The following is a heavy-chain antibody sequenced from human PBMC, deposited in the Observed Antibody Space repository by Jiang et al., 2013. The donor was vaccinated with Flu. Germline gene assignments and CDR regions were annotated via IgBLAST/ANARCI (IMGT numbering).Heavy chain of an antibody. CDR1: GGTFSSYT. D-gene: IGHD4-17*01. CDR3: ATATTVTTLGNWFDP. V-gene: IGHV1-69*02. Sequence: GAEVKKPGSSVKASCKASGGTFSSYTFTWVRQAPGQGLEWMGRIIPILGITNYSQKFQGRVSISADISTSTAYMELSSLRSEDTAVYYCATATTVTTLGNWFDPWGQGTLVIVSS. CDR2: IIPILGIT. J-gene: IGHJ5*02.